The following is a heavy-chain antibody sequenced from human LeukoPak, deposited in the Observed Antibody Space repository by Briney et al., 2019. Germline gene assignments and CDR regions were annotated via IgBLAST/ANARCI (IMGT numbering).Heavy chain of an antibody. CDR1: GYTFTSYG. Sequence: ASVKVSCKASGYTFTSYGISWVRQAPGQGLEWMGWISAYNGNTNCAQKLQGRVTMTTDTSTSTAYMELRSLRSDDTAVYYCARDRYYDSSGYYSSYWGQGTLVTVSS. CDR2: ISAYNGNT. V-gene: IGHV1-18*01. CDR3: ARDRYYDSSGYYSSY. J-gene: IGHJ4*02. D-gene: IGHD3-22*01.